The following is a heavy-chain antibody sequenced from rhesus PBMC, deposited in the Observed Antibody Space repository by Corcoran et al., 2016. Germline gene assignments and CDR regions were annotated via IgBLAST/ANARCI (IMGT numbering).Heavy chain of an antibody. CDR3: ARSHFAPGFDY. CDR1: GYPFNTYA. V-gene: IGHV7-114*01. CDR2: INTDTGNP. J-gene: IGHJ4*01. Sequence: QVQLVQSGAEVKQPGASVKVSCKASGYPFNTYALNWVRQAHGQRLEWMGWINTDTGNPTYAQGFKERLTFSLDTSITTAYLQISNLNPEDTAVYYCARSHFAPGFDYWGQGVLITVSS. D-gene: IGHD3S6*01.